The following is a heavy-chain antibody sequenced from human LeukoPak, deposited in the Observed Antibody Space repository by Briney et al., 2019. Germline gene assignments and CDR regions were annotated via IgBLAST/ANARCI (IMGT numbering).Heavy chain of an antibody. V-gene: IGHV4-59*08. Sequence: PSETLSLTCTVSGGSISSYYWSWIRQTPGKGLEWIGYIYYSGSTKYNPSLKSRVTISVDTSKNQFSLKLSSVTAADTAVYYCARHWSHSVAQFGRSYWFDPWGQGTLVTVSS. J-gene: IGHJ5*02. CDR1: GGSISSYY. D-gene: IGHD2-15*01. CDR3: ARHWSHSVAQFGRSYWFDP. CDR2: IYYSGST.